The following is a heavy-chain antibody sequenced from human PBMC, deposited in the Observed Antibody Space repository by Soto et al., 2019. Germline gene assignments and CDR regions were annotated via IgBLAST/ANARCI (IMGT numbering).Heavy chain of an antibody. D-gene: IGHD3-3*01. CDR1: GGSISSGGYY. CDR2: IYYSGST. V-gene: IGHV4-31*03. CDR3: ARMKVLRFLEWLFDY. Sequence: PSETLSLTCTVSGGSISSGGYYWSWIRQHPGKGLEWIGYIYYSGSTYYNPSLKSRVTISVDTSKNQFSLKLSSVTAADTAVYYCARMKVLRFLEWLFDYWGQGTLVTVSS. J-gene: IGHJ4*02.